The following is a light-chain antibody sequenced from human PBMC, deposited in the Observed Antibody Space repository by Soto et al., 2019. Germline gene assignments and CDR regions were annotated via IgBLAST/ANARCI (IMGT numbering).Light chain of an antibody. V-gene: IGKV3-11*01. CDR3: QQRSNWPWT. Sequence: EIVLTQSPGTLSLSPVERATLSCRASQSVSSYLAWYQQKPGQAPRLLIYDASNRATGIPARFSGSGSGTDFTLTISSLEPEDFALYYCQQRSNWPWTFGQGTKVEIK. J-gene: IGKJ1*01. CDR1: QSVSSY. CDR2: DAS.